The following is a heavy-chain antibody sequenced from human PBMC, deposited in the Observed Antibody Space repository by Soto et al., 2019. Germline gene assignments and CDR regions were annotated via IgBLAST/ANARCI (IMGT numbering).Heavy chain of an antibody. Sequence: GGSMRLSCTASCFTIADHTLSWFRKAPGKGLEWLGFIRNKAYGGTTEYAASVKGRFTISRDDSKSIAYLLMNSLKTEDTAMYYCTRDGRYSGYPPPAFWGQGALVTVSS. D-gene: IGHD5-12*01. CDR1: CFTIADHT. V-gene: IGHV3-49*03. J-gene: IGHJ4*02. CDR3: TRDGRYSGYPPPAF. CDR2: IRNKAYGGTT.